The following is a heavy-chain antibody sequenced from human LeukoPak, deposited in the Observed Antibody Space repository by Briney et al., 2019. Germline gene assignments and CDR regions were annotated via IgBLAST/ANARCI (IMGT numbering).Heavy chain of an antibody. CDR3: ANLPWIQLGHDAFDI. CDR1: GFTFDDYG. V-gene: IGHV3-23*01. CDR2: ISGSGGST. J-gene: IGHJ3*02. Sequence: PGGSLRLSCAASGFTFDDYGMSWVRQAPGKGLEWVSAISGSGGSTYYADSVKGRFTTSRDNSKNTLYLQMNSLRAEDTAVYYCANLPWIQLGHDAFDIWGQGTMVTVSS. D-gene: IGHD5-18*01.